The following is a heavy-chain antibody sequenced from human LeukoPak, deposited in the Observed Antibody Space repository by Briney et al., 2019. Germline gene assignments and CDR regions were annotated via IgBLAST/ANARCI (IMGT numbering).Heavy chain of an antibody. Sequence: KTGGSLRLSCAASGFTFSSYAMSWVRQAPGKGLEWVGRIKSKTNGGTTDYAAPVKGRFTISRDDSKNMLFLQMNTLKTEDTAVYYCTSDDPVNRPWGKGTLVTVSS. CDR2: IKSKTNGGTT. J-gene: IGHJ4*02. CDR1: GFTFSSYA. CDR3: TSDDPVNRP. D-gene: IGHD2/OR15-2a*01. V-gene: IGHV3-15*01.